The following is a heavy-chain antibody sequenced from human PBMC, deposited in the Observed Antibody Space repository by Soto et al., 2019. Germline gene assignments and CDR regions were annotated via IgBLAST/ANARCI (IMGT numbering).Heavy chain of an antibody. D-gene: IGHD2-15*01. CDR1: GFTLSSYA. CDR2: ISYDGSNK. V-gene: IGHV3-30-3*01. CDR3: ARDQGSVVVVAANAFDI. J-gene: IGHJ3*02. Sequence: QVQLVECGGGVVQPGRSLRLTCAASGFTLSSYAMHWVRQAPGKGLEWVAVISYDGSNKYYADSVKGRFTISRDNSKNTLFLQMNSLRAEDTAVYYCARDQGSVVVVAANAFDIWGQGTMVTVSS.